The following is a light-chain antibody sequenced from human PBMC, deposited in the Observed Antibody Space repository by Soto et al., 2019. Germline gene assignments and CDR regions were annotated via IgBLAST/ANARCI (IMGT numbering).Light chain of an antibody. V-gene: IGKV3-15*01. J-gene: IGKJ1*01. CDR1: QSVSSSY. Sequence: ELVFRQTQRNRSLSPGERATLGCRASQSVSSSYLAWYQQKPGQSTXPLLYDASTRATGIPPRFSGSGSGTEFTLTISSLQSEDFAVYYCQQYNNWPLSFGQGT. CDR3: QQYNNWPLS. CDR2: DAS.